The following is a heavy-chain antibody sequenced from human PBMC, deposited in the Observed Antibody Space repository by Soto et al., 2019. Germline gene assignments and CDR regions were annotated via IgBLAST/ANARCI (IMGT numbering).Heavy chain of an antibody. CDR3: ARAHSLAAREPYGMDV. Sequence: SVKVSCKASGGTFSSYAISWVRQAPGQGLKWMGGIIPIFGTANYAQKFQGRVTITADESTSTAYMELSSLRSEDTAVYYCARAHSLAAREPYGMDVWGQGTTVTVSS. CDR2: IIPIFGTA. J-gene: IGHJ6*02. CDR1: GGTFSSYA. D-gene: IGHD6-6*01. V-gene: IGHV1-69*13.